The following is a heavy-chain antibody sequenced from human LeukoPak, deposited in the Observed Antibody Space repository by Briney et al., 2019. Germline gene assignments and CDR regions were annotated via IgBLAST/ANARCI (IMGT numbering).Heavy chain of an antibody. Sequence: GSLRLSCAASGFTFSSYWMSWVRQAPGKGLEWVANIKQDGSEKYYVDSVKGRFTISRDNAKNSLYLQMNSLRAEDTAVYYCASQRSGYSYGYGVDYFDYWGQGTLVTVSS. J-gene: IGHJ4*02. CDR1: GFTFSSYW. CDR2: IKQDGSEK. D-gene: IGHD5-18*01. CDR3: ASQRSGYSYGYGVDYFDY. V-gene: IGHV3-7*01.